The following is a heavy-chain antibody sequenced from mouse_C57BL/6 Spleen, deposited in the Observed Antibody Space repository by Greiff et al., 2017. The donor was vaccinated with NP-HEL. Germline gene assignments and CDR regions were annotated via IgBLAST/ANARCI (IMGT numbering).Heavy chain of an antibody. D-gene: IGHD2-2*01. CDR3: ARFYGSWFAY. CDR2: IYPSDSET. Sequence: QVQLQQPGAELVRPGSSVKLSCKASGYTFTSYWMHWVKQRPLQGLEWIGNIYPSDSETHYNQQFKDKATLTVDKSSSTAYMQLSSLTSEDSAVYYCARFYGSWFAYWGQGTLVTVSA. J-gene: IGHJ3*01. CDR1: GYTFTSYW. V-gene: IGHV1-52*01.